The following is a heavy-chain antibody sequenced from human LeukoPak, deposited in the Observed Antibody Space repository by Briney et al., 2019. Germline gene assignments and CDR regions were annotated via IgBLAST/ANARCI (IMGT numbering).Heavy chain of an antibody. V-gene: IGHV1-2*02. Sequence: ASVKVSCKASGYTFAGYYMHWVRQAPGQGLEWMGRINPNSGGTNYAQKFQGRVTMTRDTSISTAYMELSRLRSDDTAVYYCARVSGDIVLISWFDPWGQGTLVTVSS. CDR1: GYTFAGYY. J-gene: IGHJ5*02. CDR3: ARVSGDIVLISWFDP. CDR2: INPNSGGT. D-gene: IGHD2-8*01.